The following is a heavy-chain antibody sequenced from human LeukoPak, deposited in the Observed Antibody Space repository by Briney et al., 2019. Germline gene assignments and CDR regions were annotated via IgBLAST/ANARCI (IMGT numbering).Heavy chain of an antibody. Sequence: GGSLRLSCAASGFTFSNYAMSWVRQAPGKGLEWVSAISGSGSSTYYADSVKGRFTISRDNSKNTLYLQLNSLRADDTALYYCSKGPAPNEYWGEGTLVTVS. CDR1: GFTFSNYA. J-gene: IGHJ4*02. CDR2: ISGSGSST. V-gene: IGHV3-23*01. CDR3: SKGPAPNEY.